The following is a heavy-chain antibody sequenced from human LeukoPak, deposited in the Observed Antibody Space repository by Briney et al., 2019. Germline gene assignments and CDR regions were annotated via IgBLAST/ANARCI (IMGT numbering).Heavy chain of an antibody. J-gene: IGHJ5*02. V-gene: IGHV4-59*08. CDR1: SGSISNYH. D-gene: IGHD6-13*01. CDR2: IYYSGST. CDR3: ARLKAVAGTADWFDP. Sequence: SETLSLTCTASSGSISNYHWTWIRQPPGKGLEWIGYIYYSGSTNYNPSLKSRVTISIDTSKNQFSLKLRYVTAADTAVYYCARLKAVAGTADWFDPWGQGTLVTVSS.